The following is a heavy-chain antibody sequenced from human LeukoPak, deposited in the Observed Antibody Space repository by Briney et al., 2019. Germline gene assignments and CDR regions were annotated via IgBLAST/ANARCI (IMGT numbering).Heavy chain of an antibody. J-gene: IGHJ4*02. CDR2: IYTSGST. V-gene: IGHV4-61*02. CDR1: GGSISSGSYY. CDR3: AVGYSYGGSFDY. D-gene: IGHD5-18*01. Sequence: SETLSLTCTVPGGSISSGSYYWSWIRQPAGKGLEWIGRIYTSGSTNYNPSLKSRVTISVDTSKNQFSLKLSSVTAADTAVYYCAVGYSYGGSFDYWGQGTLVTVSS.